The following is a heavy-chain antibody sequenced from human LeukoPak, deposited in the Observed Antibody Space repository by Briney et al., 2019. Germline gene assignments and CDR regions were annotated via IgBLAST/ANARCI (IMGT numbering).Heavy chain of an antibody. D-gene: IGHD3-16*01. V-gene: IGHV1-69*04. Sequence: SVKVSCKASGGTFSSYAISWVRQAPGQGLEWMGRIIPIFGIANYAQKSQGRVTITADKSTSTAYMELSSLGSEDTAVYYCARGETGGAFDYWGQGTLVTVSS. J-gene: IGHJ4*02. CDR3: ARGETGGAFDY. CDR2: IIPIFGIA. CDR1: GGTFSSYA.